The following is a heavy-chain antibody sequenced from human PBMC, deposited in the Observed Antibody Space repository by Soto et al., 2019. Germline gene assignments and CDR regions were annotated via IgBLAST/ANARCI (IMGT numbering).Heavy chain of an antibody. D-gene: IGHD6-19*01. V-gene: IGHV3-30*18. CDR2: ISYDGSNK. J-gene: IGHJ4*02. CDR1: GFTFSSYG. Sequence: GGSLRLSCAASGFTFSSYGMHWVRQAPGKGLEWVAVISYDGSNKYYADSVKGRFTISRDNSKNTLYLQMNSLRAEDTAVYYCAKDGRRATSIAVAGTFWRWGQGTLVTVSS. CDR3: AKDGRRATSIAVAGTFWR.